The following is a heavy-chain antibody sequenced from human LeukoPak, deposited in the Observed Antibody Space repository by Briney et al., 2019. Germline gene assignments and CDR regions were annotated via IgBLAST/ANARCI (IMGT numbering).Heavy chain of an antibody. CDR3: ARASGLLYYFDY. D-gene: IGHD2-8*02. CDR2: MHYTGST. J-gene: IGHJ4*02. Sequence: PSETLSLTCTVSGESMSGFYWNWIRQPPGKGLEWIGYMHYTGSTNYNPSLKSRVTISVDRSKNQFSLKLSSVTAADTAVYYCARASGLLYYFDYWGQGTLVTVSS. V-gene: IGHV4-59*12. CDR1: GESMSGFY.